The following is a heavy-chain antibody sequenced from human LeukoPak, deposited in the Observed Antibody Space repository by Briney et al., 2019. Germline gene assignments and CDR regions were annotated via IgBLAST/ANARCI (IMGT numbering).Heavy chain of an antibody. V-gene: IGHV4-39*07. CDR2: IYYSGST. CDR1: GGSLSSSSYY. D-gene: IGHD5-12*01. CDR3: AGRDSGYELTPFDY. Sequence: SETLSLTCTVSGGSLSSSSYYWGWIRQPPGKGLEWIGSIYYSGSTYYNPSLKSRVTISVDTSKNQFSLKLSSVTAADTAVYYCAGRDSGYELTPFDYWGQGTLVTVSS. J-gene: IGHJ4*02.